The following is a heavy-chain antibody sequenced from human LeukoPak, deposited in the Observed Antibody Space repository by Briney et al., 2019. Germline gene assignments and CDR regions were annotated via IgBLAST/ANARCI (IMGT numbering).Heavy chain of an antibody. Sequence: GGSVRLSCAASGFTFRIFVMQWVRGARGEGVEGVAFIGDGGSDEFYADSVKGRFTISRDSYKNTLYVQRKSLRGEDRGVYYCAKPAGDSSGYYYFHHGGQGTLVTVPS. CDR3: AKPAGDSSGYYYFHH. CDR2: IGDGGSDE. V-gene: IGHV3-30*02. CDR1: GFTFRIFV. J-gene: IGHJ1*01. D-gene: IGHD3-22*01.